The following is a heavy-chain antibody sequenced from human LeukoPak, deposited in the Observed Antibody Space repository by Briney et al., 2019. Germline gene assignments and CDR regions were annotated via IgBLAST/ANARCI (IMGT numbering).Heavy chain of an antibody. CDR2: ITSSGGTI. CDR3: ARGHSGPSYSSSWSILDY. J-gene: IGHJ4*02. D-gene: IGHD6-13*01. CDR1: GFTFSSYY. Sequence: GGSLRLSCAASGFTFSSYYMHWVRQAPGKGLEWVPYITSSGGTIYYADSVKGRFTISRDNAKSSLYLQMNSLRAEDTAVYYCARGHSGPSYSSSWSILDYWGQGTLVTVSS. V-gene: IGHV3-48*03.